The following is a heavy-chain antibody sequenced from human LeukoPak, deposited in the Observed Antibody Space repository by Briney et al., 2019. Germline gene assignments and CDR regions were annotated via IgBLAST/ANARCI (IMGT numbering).Heavy chain of an antibody. CDR2: ISYDGSNK. V-gene: IGHV3-30-3*01. J-gene: IGHJ4*02. D-gene: IGHD1-7*01. Sequence: GGSLRLSCAASGSTFSSYAMHWVRQAPGKGLEWVAVISYDGSNKYYADSVKGRFTISRDNSKNTLYLQMNSLRAEDTAVYYCARDRRTILDYWGQGTLVTVSS. CDR3: ARDRRTILDY. CDR1: GSTFSSYA.